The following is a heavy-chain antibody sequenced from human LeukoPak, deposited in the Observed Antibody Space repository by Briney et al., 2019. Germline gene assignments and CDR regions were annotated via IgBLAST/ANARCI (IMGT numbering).Heavy chain of an antibody. CDR1: GGSISSYY. J-gene: IGHJ3*02. V-gene: IGHV4-59*01. CDR3: ARDPGQYYYGSGSYWDAFDI. D-gene: IGHD3-10*01. CDR2: IYYSGST. Sequence: KPSETLSLTCTVSGGSISSYYWSWIRQPPGKGLEWIGHIYYSGSTNYNPSLKSRVTISVDTSKNQFSLKLSSVTAADTAVYYCARDPGQYYYGSGSYWDAFDIWGQGTMVTVSS.